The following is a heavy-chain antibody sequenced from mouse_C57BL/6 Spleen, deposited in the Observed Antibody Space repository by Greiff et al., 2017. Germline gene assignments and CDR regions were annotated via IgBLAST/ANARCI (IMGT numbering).Heavy chain of an antibody. CDR1: GFTFSDYG. CDR3: ARPGTGYWYFDV. J-gene: IGHJ1*03. D-gene: IGHD4-1*01. Sequence: EVKLVESGGGLVKPGGSLKLSCAASGFTFSDYGMHWVRQAPEKGLEWVAYISSGSSTIYYADTVKGRFTISRDNAKNTLFLQMTSLRSEDTARYYCARPGTGYWYFDVWGTGTTVTVSS. V-gene: IGHV5-17*01. CDR2: ISSGSSTI.